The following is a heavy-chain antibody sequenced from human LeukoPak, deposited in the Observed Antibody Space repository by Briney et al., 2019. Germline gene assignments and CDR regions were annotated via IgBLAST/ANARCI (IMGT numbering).Heavy chain of an antibody. CDR1: GYTFTGYY. D-gene: IGHD4-23*01. V-gene: IGHV1-2*02. J-gene: IGHJ4*02. Sequence: SVKVSCKASGYTFTGYYMHWARQAPAQGLEWMGWTNPNSGGTNYAQKFQGRVTMTRDTSISTAYMEPSRLRSDDTAVYYCASDYGGNSAPSYYFDYWGQGTLVTVSS. CDR2: TNPNSGGT. CDR3: ASDYGGNSAPSYYFDY.